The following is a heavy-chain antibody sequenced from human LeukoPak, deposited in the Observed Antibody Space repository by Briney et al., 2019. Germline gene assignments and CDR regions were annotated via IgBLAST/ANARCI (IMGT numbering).Heavy chain of an antibody. CDR1: GFTFSSYS. D-gene: IGHD3-3*01. CDR3: ARGQAEWVLDYYGMDV. J-gene: IGHJ6*02. CDR2: IGTAGDT. V-gene: IGHV3-13*01. Sequence: GGSLRLSCAASGFTFSSYSMNWVRQAPGKGLEWVSAIGTAGDTYYPGSVKGRFTISRENAKNSLYLQMNSLRAGDTAVYYCARGQAEWVLDYYGMDVWGQGTTVTVSS.